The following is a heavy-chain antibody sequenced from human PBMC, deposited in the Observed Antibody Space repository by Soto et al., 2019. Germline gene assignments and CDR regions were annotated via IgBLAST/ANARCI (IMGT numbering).Heavy chain of an antibody. Sequence: GGSLRLSCAASGFTFSNAWMNWVRQAPGKGLEWVGRIKSKTDGGTTDYAAPVKGRFTISRDDSKNTLYLQMNSLKTEDTAVYYCTTSSMYYDILTGYKYYYGMDVWGQGTTVTVSS. V-gene: IGHV3-15*07. CDR1: GFTFSNAW. CDR3: TTSSMYYDILTGYKYYYGMDV. J-gene: IGHJ6*02. D-gene: IGHD3-9*01. CDR2: IKSKTDGGTT.